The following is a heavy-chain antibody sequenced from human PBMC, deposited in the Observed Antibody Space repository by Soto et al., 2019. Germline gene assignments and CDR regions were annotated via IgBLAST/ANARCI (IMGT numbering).Heavy chain of an antibody. V-gene: IGHV1-69*06. CDR3: ARDRSSEYCSSTSCYSLGYYYYGMDV. CDR2: IIPIFGTA. D-gene: IGHD2-2*01. Sequence: SCKASGGTFSSYAISWVRQAPGQGLEWMGGIIPIFGTANYAQKFQGRVTITADKSTSTAYMELSSLRSEDTAVYYCARDRSSEYCSSTSCYSLGYYYYGMDVWGQGTTVTVSS. J-gene: IGHJ6*02. CDR1: GGTFSSYA.